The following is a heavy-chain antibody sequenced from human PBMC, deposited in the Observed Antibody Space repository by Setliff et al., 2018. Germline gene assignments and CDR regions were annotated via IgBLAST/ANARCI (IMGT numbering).Heavy chain of an antibody. CDR1: GDSISSGNW. V-gene: IGHV4-4*02. CDR2: INHSGNT. CDR3: ARMSGFQYMDV. D-gene: IGHD3-3*01. Sequence: SETLSLTCAVSGDSISSGNWWSWVRQPPEKGLEWIGEINHSGNTNYNPSLKSRVTISLDTSKSQFFLKLNSVTAADTAVYYCARMSGFQYMDVWGKGTTVTVSS. J-gene: IGHJ6*03.